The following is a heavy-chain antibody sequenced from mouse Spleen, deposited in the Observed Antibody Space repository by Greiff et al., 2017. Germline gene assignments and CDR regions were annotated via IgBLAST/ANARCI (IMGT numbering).Heavy chain of an antibody. CDR2: ISSGGSYT. CDR3: ARHLDGFNFDY. V-gene: IGHV5-9-3*01. J-gene: IGHJ2*01. CDR1: GFTFSSYA. Sequence: EVKVVESGGGLVKPGGSLKLSCAASGFTFSSYAMSWVRQTPEKRLEWVATISSGGSYTYYPDSVKGRFTISRDNAKNTLYLQMSSLRSEDTAMYYCARHLDGFNFDYWGQGTTLTVSS. D-gene: IGHD2-3*01.